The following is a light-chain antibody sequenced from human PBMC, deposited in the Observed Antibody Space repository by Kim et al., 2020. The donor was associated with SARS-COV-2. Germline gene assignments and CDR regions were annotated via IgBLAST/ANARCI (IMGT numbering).Light chain of an antibody. CDR3: QQYGRSAVT. Sequence: AEKCAPPSCWASRGVSNNDLSWYQPAPGHTPRLLIYAACRRATCIPDRVSGIGSGTDFTLTISRLEAEDLAVYYCQQYGRSAVTFGQGTRVEIK. J-gene: IGKJ1*01. CDR2: AAC. CDR1: RGVSNND. V-gene: IGKV3-20*01.